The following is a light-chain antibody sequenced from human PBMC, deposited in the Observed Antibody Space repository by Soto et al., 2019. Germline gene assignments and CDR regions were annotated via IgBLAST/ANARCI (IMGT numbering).Light chain of an antibody. CDR2: DVS. CDR1: SSDIGTYNY. J-gene: IGLJ2*01. V-gene: IGLV2-14*03. CDR3: TSYTSSRTVV. Sequence: QSVLAQPASVSGSPGQSITISCTGTSSDIGTYNYVSWYQQHAGKVPKLMIYDVSNRPSGVSDRFSGSKSGNTASLTISGLQAEDEADYYCTSYTSSRTVVFGGGTQLTVL.